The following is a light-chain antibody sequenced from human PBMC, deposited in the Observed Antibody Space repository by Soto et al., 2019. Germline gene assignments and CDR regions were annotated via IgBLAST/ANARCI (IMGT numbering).Light chain of an antibody. CDR3: MQRLEFPLT. Sequence: DIVMTQTPLSLPVTPGEPASISCRSSQSLLNSADGDTYLDWYLQKPGQSPQLLIYTVSYRASGVPDRFSGSGSGTDFTLKISRVEAEDVGVYYCMQRLEFPLTFGGGTKVEIK. J-gene: IGKJ4*01. CDR1: QSLLNSADGDTY. CDR2: TVS. V-gene: IGKV2-40*01.